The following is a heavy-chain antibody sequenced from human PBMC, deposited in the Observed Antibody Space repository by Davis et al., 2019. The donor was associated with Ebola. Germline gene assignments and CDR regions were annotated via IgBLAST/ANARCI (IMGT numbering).Heavy chain of an antibody. V-gene: IGHV5-51*01. D-gene: IGHD2-8*02. CDR2: IYTGDSDT. Sequence: GESLKISCKDSGNSFNTHWIGWVRQLPGKGLEWMGIIYTGDSDTRYSPSFRGQVTISADKSIKTAFLQWSSLKASDTAMYYCASLRRTITGMDDAFDIWGQGTMVTVSS. J-gene: IGHJ3*02. CDR3: ASLRRTITGMDDAFDI. CDR1: GNSFNTHW.